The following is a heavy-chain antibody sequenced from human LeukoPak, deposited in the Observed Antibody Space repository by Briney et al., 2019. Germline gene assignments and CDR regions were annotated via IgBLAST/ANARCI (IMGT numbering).Heavy chain of an antibody. CDR3: ARALGGPDAFDI. CDR1: GGSISSYY. J-gene: IGHJ3*02. V-gene: IGHV4-59*01. Sequence: PSETLSLTCTVSGGSISSYYWSWIRQPPGKGLEWIGYIYYSGGTNYNPSLKSRVTISVDTSKNQFSLKLSSVTAADTAVYYCARALGGPDAFDIWGRGTMVTVSS. D-gene: IGHD3-10*01. CDR2: IYYSGGT.